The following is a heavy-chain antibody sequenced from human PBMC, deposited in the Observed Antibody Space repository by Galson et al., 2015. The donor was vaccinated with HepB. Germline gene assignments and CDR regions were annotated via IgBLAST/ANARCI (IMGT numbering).Heavy chain of an antibody. CDR2: IWYDGSNE. CDR3: ARELRLLGGNYYYYMDV. J-gene: IGHJ6*03. V-gene: IGHV3-33*01. Sequence: LRLSCAASGFGFSSYGMHWVRQAPGKGLEWVAVIWYDGSNEYYVESVKGRFTISRDNSKNMLYLQMNSLRVEDTAVYYCARELRLLGGNYYYYMDVWGKGTTVTVSS. CDR1: GFGFSSYG. D-gene: IGHD3-3*01.